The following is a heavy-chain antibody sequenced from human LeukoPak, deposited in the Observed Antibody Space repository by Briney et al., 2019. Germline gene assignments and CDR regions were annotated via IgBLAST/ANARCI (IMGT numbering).Heavy chain of an antibody. D-gene: IGHD3-10*01. CDR1: GFTFSSYG. V-gene: IGHV3-33*03. CDR2: IWYDGSNK. CDR3: AKDFGGAGSFFDY. Sequence: GGSLRLSCAASGFTFSSYGMHWVRQAPGKGLEWVAVIWYDGSNKYYADSVKGRFTISRDNAKNSLYLQMNSLRAEDTALYYCAKDFGGAGSFFDYWGQGTLVTVSS. J-gene: IGHJ4*02.